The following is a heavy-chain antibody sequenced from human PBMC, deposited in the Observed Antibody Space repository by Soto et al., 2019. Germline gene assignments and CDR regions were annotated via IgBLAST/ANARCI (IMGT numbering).Heavy chain of an antibody. CDR3: AKVLSKDGSGNWFDP. CDR2: ISWNSGSI. J-gene: IGHJ5*02. D-gene: IGHD3-10*01. Sequence: ESGGGLVQPGRSLRLSCAASGFTFDDYAMHWVRQAPGKGLEWVSGISWNSGSIGYADSVKGRFTISRDNAKNSLYLQMNSLRAEDTALYYCAKVLSKDGSGNWFDPWGQGTLVTVSS. CDR1: GFTFDDYA. V-gene: IGHV3-9*01.